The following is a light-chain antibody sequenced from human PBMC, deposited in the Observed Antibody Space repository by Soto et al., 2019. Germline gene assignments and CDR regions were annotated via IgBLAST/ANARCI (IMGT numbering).Light chain of an antibody. V-gene: IGLV3-21*04. CDR2: YDS. CDR3: QVWDSTSDHGV. CDR1: NIGSES. Sequence: SSELTQPPSVSVAPGKTARITCGGNNIGSESVHWYQQKPGQAPVLVIYYDSDRPSGIPERFSGSNSGNTATLTISRVEAGDEADYYCQVWDSTSDHGVFGGGTKLTVL. J-gene: IGLJ3*02.